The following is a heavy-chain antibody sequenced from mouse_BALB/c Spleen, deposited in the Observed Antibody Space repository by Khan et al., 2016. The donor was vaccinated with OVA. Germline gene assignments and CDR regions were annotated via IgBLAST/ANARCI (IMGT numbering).Heavy chain of an antibody. CDR1: GFSLSRYN. Sequence: QVQLKESGPGLVAPSQSLSITCTVSGFSLSRYNIHWVRQPPGKGLEWLGMIWGGGGTDYNSTLKSRLSISKDNSKSQVFLKMNSLQTDDTAMYYCARAYYRYDGYYAMDYGGQGTSFTVSS. J-gene: IGHJ4*01. CDR2: IWGGGGT. D-gene: IGHD2-14*01. CDR3: ARAYYRYDGYYAMDY. V-gene: IGHV2-6-4*01.